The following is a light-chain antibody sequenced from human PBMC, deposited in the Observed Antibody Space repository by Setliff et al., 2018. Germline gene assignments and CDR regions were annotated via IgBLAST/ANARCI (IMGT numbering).Light chain of an antibody. CDR3: GTWDSSLSAVV. CDR1: SSNIGNNF. J-gene: IGLJ2*01. CDR2: DNN. V-gene: IGLV1-51*01. Sequence: SVLTQPPSVSAAPGQKVTISYSGSSSNIGNNFVTWYQHLPGTAPKLLIYDNNKRPSGIPDRFSGSKSGTSATLGITGLQTGDEADYYCGTWDSSLSAVVFGGGTKVTVL.